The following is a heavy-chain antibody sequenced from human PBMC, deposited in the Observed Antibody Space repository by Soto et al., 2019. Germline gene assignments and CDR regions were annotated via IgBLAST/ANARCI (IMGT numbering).Heavy chain of an antibody. CDR3: ARDWGYCSGGTCYTVLDY. J-gene: IGHJ4*02. Sequence: EVQLVESGGGLVEPGGSLRLSCAASGFTFSTYWMNWVRQAPGKGLEWVANKKQDGSEKYYVDSVKGRFTISRDNAKSSLYLQMNSLRAGDTAVYYCARDWGYCSGGTCYTVLDYWGQGTLVTVSS. D-gene: IGHD2-15*01. CDR1: GFTFSTYW. CDR2: KKQDGSEK. V-gene: IGHV3-7*01.